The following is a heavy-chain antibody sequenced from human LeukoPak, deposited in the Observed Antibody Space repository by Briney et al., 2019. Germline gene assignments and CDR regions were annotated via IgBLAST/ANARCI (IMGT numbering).Heavy chain of an antibody. CDR1: GFTFSSYS. CDR2: ISSSSSYI. Sequence: PGGSLRLSCAASGFTFSSYSMNWVRQAPGKGLEWVSSISSSSSYIYYADSVKGRFTISRDNAKNSLYLQMNSLRAEDTAVYYCAREREVVPAAILGNWGQGTLVTVSS. J-gene: IGHJ4*02. V-gene: IGHV3-21*01. D-gene: IGHD2-2*01. CDR3: AREREVVPAAILGN.